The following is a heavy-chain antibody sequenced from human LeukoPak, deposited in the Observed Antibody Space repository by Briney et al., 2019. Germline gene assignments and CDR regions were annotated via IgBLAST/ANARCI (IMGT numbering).Heavy chain of an antibody. D-gene: IGHD6-19*01. J-gene: IGHJ1*01. CDR3: ASYSYSSGWYGYFQH. CDR2: INPSGGST. V-gene: IGHV1-46*01. CDR1: GYTFTSYY. Sequence: ALVKVSCKASGYTFTSYYMHWVRQAPGQGLEWMGIINPSGGSTSYAQKFQGRVTMTRDTSTSTVYMELSSLRSEDTAVYYCASYSYSSGWYGYFQHWGQGTLVTVSS.